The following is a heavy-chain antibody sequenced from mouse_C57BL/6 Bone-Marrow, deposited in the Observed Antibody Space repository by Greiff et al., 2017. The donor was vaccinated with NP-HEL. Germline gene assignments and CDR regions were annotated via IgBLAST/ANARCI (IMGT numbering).Heavy chain of an antibody. CDR3: ARHDDYDGDFAY. Sequence: DVMLVESGGGLVQPGGSLKLSCAASGFTFSDYYMYWVRQTPEKRLEWVAYISNGGGSTYYPDTVKGRFTISRDNAKNTLYLQMSRLKSEDTAMYYCARHDDYDGDFAYWGQGTLVTVSA. CDR1: GFTFSDYY. V-gene: IGHV5-12*01. CDR2: ISNGGGST. J-gene: IGHJ3*01. D-gene: IGHD2-4*01.